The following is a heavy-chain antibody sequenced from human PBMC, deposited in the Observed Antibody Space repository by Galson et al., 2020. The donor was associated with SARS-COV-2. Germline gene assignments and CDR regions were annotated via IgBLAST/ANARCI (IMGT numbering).Heavy chain of an antibody. J-gene: IGHJ4*02. CDR2: IYHSGST. V-gene: IGHV4-4*02. Sequence: ASETLSLTCAVSGGSISSSNWWSWVRQPPGKGLEWIGEIYHSGSTNYNPSLKSRVTISVDKSKNQFSLKLSSVTAADTAVYYCARVRVGYNFGKRELTFDYWGQGTLVTVSS. CDR1: GGSISSSNW. CDR3: ARVRVGYNFGKRELTFDY. D-gene: IGHD5-12*01.